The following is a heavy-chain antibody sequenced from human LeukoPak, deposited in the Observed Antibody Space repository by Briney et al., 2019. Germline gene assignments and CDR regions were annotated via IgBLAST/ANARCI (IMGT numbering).Heavy chain of an antibody. CDR3: ARGEGLSYDSSGYYLDY. Sequence: GASVKVSCKAFGYTFTRKYMHWVRQAPGQGPEWMGVISPSGDSTAYAQKFQGRITLTRDMSTSTDYLELSSLRSEDTAVYYCARGEGLSYDSSGYYLDYWGQGTLVTVSS. D-gene: IGHD3-22*01. V-gene: IGHV1-46*01. J-gene: IGHJ4*02. CDR2: ISPSGDST. CDR1: GYTFTRKY.